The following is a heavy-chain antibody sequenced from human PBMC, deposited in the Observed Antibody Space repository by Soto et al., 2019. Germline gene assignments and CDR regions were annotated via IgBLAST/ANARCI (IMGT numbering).Heavy chain of an antibody. D-gene: IGHD3-16*01. Sequence: PGGSMRLCCAASRVTFCDHSLNWIRQDKGKGLEWISYITGSGGTMYADSVKGRFTISRDNAKNSLYLQMDSLRAEDTAVYYCARDGGASTFDFDSWGQGALVTVSS. CDR2: ITGSGGTM. V-gene: IGHV3-48*04. CDR1: RVTFCDHS. J-gene: IGHJ4*02. CDR3: ARDGGASTFDFDS.